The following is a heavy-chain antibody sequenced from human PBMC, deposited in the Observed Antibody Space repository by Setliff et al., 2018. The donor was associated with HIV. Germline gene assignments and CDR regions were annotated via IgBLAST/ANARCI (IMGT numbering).Heavy chain of an antibody. J-gene: IGHJ4*02. CDR3: VVYFIGNGGRGL. Sequence: SETLSLTCTVSGYSISSGYYWGWIRQPPGKGLEWIGSIYHSGSTYYNPSLKSRVTISVDTSKNQFSLKLSSVTAADTAHYFCVVYFIGNGGRGLWGQGTQVTVSS. CDR2: IYHSGST. CDR1: GYSISSGYY. V-gene: IGHV4-38-2*02. D-gene: IGHD2-15*01.